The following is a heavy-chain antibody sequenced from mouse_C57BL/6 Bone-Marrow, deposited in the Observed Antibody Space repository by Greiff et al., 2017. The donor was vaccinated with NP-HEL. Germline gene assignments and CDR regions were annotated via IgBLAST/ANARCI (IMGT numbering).Heavy chain of an antibody. V-gene: IGHV1-64*01. CDR3: ARGHYYGCSYGFAY. D-gene: IGHD1-1*01. CDR1: GYTFTSYW. J-gene: IGHJ3*01. CDR2: IHPNSGST. Sequence: QVPLKQPGAELVKPGASVKLSCKASGYTFTSYWMHWVKQRPGQGLAWIGIIHPNSGSTNYNEKFKSKATLTVDKSSSTAYMQLSSLTSEDSAVYYGARGHYYGCSYGFAYWGQGTLVTVSA.